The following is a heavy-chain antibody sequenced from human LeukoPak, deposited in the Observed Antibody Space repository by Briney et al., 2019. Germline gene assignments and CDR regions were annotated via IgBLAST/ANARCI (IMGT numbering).Heavy chain of an antibody. Sequence: GASVKVSCKASGYTFTSYYMHWVRQAPGQGLEWMGIINPSGGSTSYAQKFQGRVTMTRDTSTSTVYMELSSLRSEDTAVYYCASVIFCSGGSCYPDYWGQGTLVTVSS. CDR3: ASVIFCSGGSCYPDY. CDR2: INPSGGST. CDR1: GYTFTSYY. J-gene: IGHJ4*02. D-gene: IGHD2-15*01. V-gene: IGHV1-46*01.